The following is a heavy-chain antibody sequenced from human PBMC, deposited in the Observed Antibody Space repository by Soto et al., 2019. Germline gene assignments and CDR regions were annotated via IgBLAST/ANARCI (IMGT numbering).Heavy chain of an antibody. CDR2: INHSGST. J-gene: IGHJ6*03. CDR1: GGSFSGYY. D-gene: IGHD2-21*01. Sequence: SETLSLTCAVYGGSFSGYYWSWIRQPPGKGLEWIGEINHSGSTNYNPSLKSRVTISVDTSKNQFSLKLSSVTAADTAVYYCARHVGGLAYYYYMDVWGKGTTVTVSS. CDR3: ARHVGGLAYYYYMDV. V-gene: IGHV4-34*01.